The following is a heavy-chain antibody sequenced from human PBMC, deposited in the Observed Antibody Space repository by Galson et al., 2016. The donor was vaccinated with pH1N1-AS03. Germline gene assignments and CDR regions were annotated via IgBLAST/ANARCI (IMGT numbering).Heavy chain of an antibody. CDR2: IGGNGHNLYT. D-gene: IGHD3-10*01. J-gene: IGHJ2*01. V-gene: IGHV3-43*02. CDR1: GFPFEDYA. CDR3: ARGGPRVIDNPWYFDL. Sequence: SLRLSCAASGFPFEDYAMHWVRQAPGKGLEWVALIGGNGHNLYTNYADSVKGRFSISRDNANNSLWLQMNSLTVADAAVYYCARGGPRVIDNPWYFDLWGRGTLVTVSS.